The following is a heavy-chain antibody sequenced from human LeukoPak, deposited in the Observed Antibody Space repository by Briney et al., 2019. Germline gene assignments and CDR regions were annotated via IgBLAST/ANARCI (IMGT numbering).Heavy chain of an antibody. D-gene: IGHD1-26*01. Sequence: ASVKVSCKASGYTFTSYDINWVRQATGQGLEWMGWMNPNSGNTGYARKFQGRVTITRNTSISTAYMELSSLRSEDTAMYYCARVGVPYYFDYWGQGTLVTVSS. V-gene: IGHV1-8*03. CDR1: GYTFTSYD. CDR2: MNPNSGNT. CDR3: ARVGVPYYFDY. J-gene: IGHJ4*02.